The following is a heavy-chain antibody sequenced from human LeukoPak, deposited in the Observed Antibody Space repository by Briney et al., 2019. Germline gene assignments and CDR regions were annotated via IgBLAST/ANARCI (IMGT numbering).Heavy chain of an antibody. Sequence: PGGSLRLSCAASGFTVSSNYMSWVRQAPGKGLEWVSVIYSGGSTYYADSVKGRFTISRDNSKNTLYLQVNSLRAEDTAVYYCARTDLVTGYRRGYFDYWGQGTLLTVSS. CDR3: ARTDLVTGYRRGYFDY. D-gene: IGHD3-9*01. J-gene: IGHJ4*02. CDR2: IYSGGST. CDR1: GFTVSSNY. V-gene: IGHV3-53*01.